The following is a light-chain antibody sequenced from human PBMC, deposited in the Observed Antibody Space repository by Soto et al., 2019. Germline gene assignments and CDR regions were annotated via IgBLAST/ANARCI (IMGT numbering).Light chain of an antibody. Sequence: DIVMTQSPDSLAVSLGERATINCKSSQSLLYSSNNKNYLAWFQQKPGQPPKLLIYWASTRESVVPDRFSGSGSVTDFTLTVSRLLAEDAVVYYCQQYLSTPWTFGQGTRVEIK. CDR3: QQYLSTPWT. CDR2: WAS. CDR1: QSLLYSSNNKNY. V-gene: IGKV4-1*01. J-gene: IGKJ1*01.